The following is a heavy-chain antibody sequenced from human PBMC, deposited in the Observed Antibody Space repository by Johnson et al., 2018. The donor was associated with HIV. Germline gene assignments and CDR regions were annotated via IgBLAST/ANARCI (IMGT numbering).Heavy chain of an antibody. J-gene: IGHJ3*02. CDR3: ARVSSSVTTARYGAFDI. Sequence: QVQLVESGGGVVQPGRSLRLSCAASGFTFSSYGMHWVRQAPGKGLEWVAVIWYDGSNKYYADSVKGRFTISRDNAKNSLYLQMNSLRAEDTALYYCARVSSSVTTARYGAFDIWGQGTMVIVSS. CDR2: IWYDGSNK. V-gene: IGHV3-33*01. D-gene: IGHD4-17*01. CDR1: GFTFSSYG.